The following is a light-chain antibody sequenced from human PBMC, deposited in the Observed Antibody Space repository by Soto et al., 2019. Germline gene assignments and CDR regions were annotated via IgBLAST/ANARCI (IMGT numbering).Light chain of an antibody. Sequence: QSALTQPPSASGSPGQSVTISCTGTSSDVGGYNFVSWYQHHPGKAPKLMIYEVSKRPSGVPDRFSGSKSANTASLTVSGLQAEDDADYYCSSYAGSNSFVVFGGGTKLTVL. V-gene: IGLV2-8*01. CDR1: SSDVGGYNF. CDR3: SSYAGSNSFVV. CDR2: EVS. J-gene: IGLJ3*02.